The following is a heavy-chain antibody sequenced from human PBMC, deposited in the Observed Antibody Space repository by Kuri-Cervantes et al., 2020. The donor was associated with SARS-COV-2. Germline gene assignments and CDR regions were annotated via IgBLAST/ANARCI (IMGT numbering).Heavy chain of an antibody. CDR3: ARMSYYDFWSGYSSLDY. V-gene: IGHV1-69*06. CDR2: IIPIFGTA. Sequence: SVKVSCKASGGTFSSYAISWVRQAPGQGLEWMGGIIPIFGTANYAQKFQGRVTITADKSTSTAYMELSSLRSEDTAVYYCARMSYYDFWSGYSSLDYWGQGTLVTVSS. J-gene: IGHJ4*02. D-gene: IGHD3-3*01. CDR1: GGTFSSYA.